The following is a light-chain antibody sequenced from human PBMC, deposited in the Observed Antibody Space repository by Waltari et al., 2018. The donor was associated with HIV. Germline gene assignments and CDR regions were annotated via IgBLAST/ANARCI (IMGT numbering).Light chain of an antibody. J-gene: IGKJ1*01. Sequence: IVLTQSPGTLSLSPGERAALSCRASENVKSTYLAWYQHRPGQGPRHLMYGSSSRAAGSPERFVGSGSGTDFTLNITRLEPEDFAMYYCKQYGSSFWTFGQGTKVEMK. CDR3: KQYGSSFWT. CDR2: GSS. V-gene: IGKV3-20*01. CDR1: ENVKSTY.